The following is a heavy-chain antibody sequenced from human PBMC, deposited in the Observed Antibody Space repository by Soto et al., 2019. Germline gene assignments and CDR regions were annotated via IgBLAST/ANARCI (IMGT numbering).Heavy chain of an antibody. J-gene: IGHJ6*03. Sequence: SETLSLTCTVPADSISSYYWSWIRQPPGEGLEWIGYILYTGDTHYNPSLESRVTISIDPSRNQFSLKLNSVTAADTAVYYCARWGVVVHNYYYMDVWGKGTTVTVSS. CDR3: ARWGVVVHNYYYMDV. CDR1: ADSISSYY. D-gene: IGHD3-3*01. CDR2: ILYTGDT. V-gene: IGHV4-59*01.